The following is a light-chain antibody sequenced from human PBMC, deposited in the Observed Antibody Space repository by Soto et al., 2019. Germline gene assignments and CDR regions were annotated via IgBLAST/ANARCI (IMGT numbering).Light chain of an antibody. Sequence: DIQLTQSPSFLSASVGDRVTISCRASHGISDYLAWYQQKPGKAPKLLIYGASTLQSGVPSRFSGSASVTEFTLTFISLQPEDFATYFCQQFNAYPLTFGGGTKLEIK. CDR1: HGISDY. CDR3: QQFNAYPLT. J-gene: IGKJ4*01. CDR2: GAS. V-gene: IGKV1-9*01.